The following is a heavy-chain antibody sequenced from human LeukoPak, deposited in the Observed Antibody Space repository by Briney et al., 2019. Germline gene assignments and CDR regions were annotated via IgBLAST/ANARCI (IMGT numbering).Heavy chain of an antibody. J-gene: IGHJ4*02. Sequence: PGGSLRLSCAASGFTFSSYWMSWVRQAPGKGLEWVANIKQDGSEKYYVDSVKGRFTISRDNAKNSLYLQMNSLRAEDTAVYYCARDFSEGYSSGWYGDYFDYWGQGTLVTVSS. V-gene: IGHV3-7*01. D-gene: IGHD6-19*01. CDR2: IKQDGSEK. CDR3: ARDFSEGYSSGWYGDYFDY. CDR1: GFTFSSYW.